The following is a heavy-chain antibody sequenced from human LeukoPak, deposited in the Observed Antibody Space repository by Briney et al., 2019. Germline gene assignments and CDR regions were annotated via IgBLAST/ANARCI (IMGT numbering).Heavy chain of an antibody. CDR2: INPNSGRT. D-gene: IGHD3-10*01. V-gene: IGHV1-2*02. CDR3: ARGAMVRGVIRYYYGMDV. Sequence: ASVKVSCTASGYTFTGYYMHWVRQAPGQGLEWMGWINPNSGRTNYAQKFQGRVTMTRDTSISTAYMELSRLRSDDTAVYYCARGAMVRGVIRYYYGMDVWGQGTTVTVSS. J-gene: IGHJ6*02. CDR1: GYTFTGYY.